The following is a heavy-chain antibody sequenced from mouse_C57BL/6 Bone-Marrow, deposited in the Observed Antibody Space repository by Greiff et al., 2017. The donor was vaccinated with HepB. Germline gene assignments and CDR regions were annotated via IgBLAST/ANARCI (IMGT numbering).Heavy chain of an antibody. CDR3: ARDRGLLAWFAY. CDR2: ISYDGSN. CDR1: GYSITSGYY. J-gene: IGHJ3*01. Sequence: DVQLQESGPGLVKPSQSLSLTCSVTGYSITSGYYWNWIRQFPGNKLEWMGYISYDGSNNYNPSLKNRISITRDTSKNQFFLKLNSVTTEDTATYYCARDRGLLAWFAYWGQGTLVTVSA. V-gene: IGHV3-6*01. D-gene: IGHD2-3*01.